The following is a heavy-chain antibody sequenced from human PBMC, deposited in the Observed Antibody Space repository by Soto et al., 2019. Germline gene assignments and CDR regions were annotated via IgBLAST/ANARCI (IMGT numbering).Heavy chain of an antibody. Sequence: SETLSLTCTVSGGSISSYYWSWIRQPPGKGLEWIGYIYYSGSTNYNPSLKSRVTISVDTSKNQFSLKLSSVTAADTAVYYCARVGWNWNYYDYYYYMDVWGKGTTVTVSS. CDR3: ARVGWNWNYYDYYYYMDV. CDR1: GGSISSYY. CDR2: IYYSGST. D-gene: IGHD1-7*01. V-gene: IGHV4-59*01. J-gene: IGHJ6*03.